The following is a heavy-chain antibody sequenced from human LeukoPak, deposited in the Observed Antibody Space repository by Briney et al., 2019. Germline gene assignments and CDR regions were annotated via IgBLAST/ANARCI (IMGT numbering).Heavy chain of an antibody. V-gene: IGHV4-59*01. CDR3: AREGYSYGHGLDY. CDR1: GGSISSYY. Sequence: SETLSLTCTVSGGSISSYYWSWIRQPPGKGLEWIGYIYYSGSTNYNPSLKSRVTISVDTSKNQFSLKLSSVTAADTAVYYCAREGYSYGHGLDYWGQGTLVTVSS. J-gene: IGHJ4*02. CDR2: IYYSGST. D-gene: IGHD5-18*01.